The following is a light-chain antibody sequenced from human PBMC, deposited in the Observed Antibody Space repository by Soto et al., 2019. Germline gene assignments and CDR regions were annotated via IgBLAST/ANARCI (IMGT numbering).Light chain of an antibody. CDR2: AAS. CDR3: LQDYNYPLT. Sequence: ALQLTQSPSSLPASVXTNVTITCRASQGTRNDLGWYQQKPGKAPKLLIYAASSLQSGVPSRFSGSGSGTDFTLTISSLQPEDFATYYCLQDYNYPLTFGQGTKVDI. CDR1: QGTRND. V-gene: IGKV1-6*01. J-gene: IGKJ1*01.